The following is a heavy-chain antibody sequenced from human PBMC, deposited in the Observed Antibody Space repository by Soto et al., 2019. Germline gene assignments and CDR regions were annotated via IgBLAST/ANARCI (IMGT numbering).Heavy chain of an antibody. D-gene: IGHD6-19*01. J-gene: IGHJ4*02. CDR2: INAGNGNT. CDR3: ARAGAVAGTMVDY. V-gene: IGHV1-3*01. Sequence: ASVKVSCKASGYTFTSYAMHWLRLAPGQRLEWMGWINAGNGNTKYSQKFQGRVTITRDTSASTAYMELSSLRSEDTAVYYCARAGAVAGTMVDYWGQGTLVTVSS. CDR1: GYTFTSYA.